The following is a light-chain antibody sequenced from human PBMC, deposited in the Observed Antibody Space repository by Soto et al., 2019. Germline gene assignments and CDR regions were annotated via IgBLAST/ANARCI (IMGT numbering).Light chain of an antibody. V-gene: IGLV2-14*01. Sequence: QSVLTQPASVSGSPGQSITISCTGTSSDVGGYNYVSWYQQHPGKAPKLMIYDVSNRPSGVSNRFSGSKSGNTASLTIPGLQAEVEANNYCSSYTSRSTRHVFRTGTNLTV. CDR3: SSYTSRSTRHV. CDR2: DVS. CDR1: SSDVGGYNY. J-gene: IGLJ1*01.